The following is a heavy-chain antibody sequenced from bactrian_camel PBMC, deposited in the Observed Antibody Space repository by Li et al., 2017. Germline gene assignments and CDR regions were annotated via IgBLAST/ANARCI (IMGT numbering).Heavy chain of an antibody. CDR1: GYTSTTSC. Sequence: VQLVESGGGSVQAGESRRLSCVTSGYTSTTSCVAWVRQAPGKQREGVVSIDRDGRATYADSVKGRFTLSRDDAKNTLYLQMNSLKTEDTAVYYCAPRFGGIYEYNSWGQGTQVTVS. V-gene: IGHV3S1*01. CDR2: IDRDGRA. J-gene: IGHJ4*01. CDR3: APRFGGIYEYNS.